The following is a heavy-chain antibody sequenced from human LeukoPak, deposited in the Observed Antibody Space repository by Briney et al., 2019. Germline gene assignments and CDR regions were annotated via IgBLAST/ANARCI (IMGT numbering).Heavy chain of an antibody. CDR1: GGSISRVGYF. D-gene: IGHD6-6*01. Sequence: PSETVSLTCSVSGGSISRVGYFWRWIRQHPGKGLEWIGYVYYSGSTYYNPSLKSRVTISVDTSKNQFSLKLSSVTAADTAVYYCAREYSSSSLFDYWGQGTLVTVSS. CDR3: AREYSSSSLFDY. CDR2: VYYSGST. J-gene: IGHJ4*02. V-gene: IGHV4-31*03.